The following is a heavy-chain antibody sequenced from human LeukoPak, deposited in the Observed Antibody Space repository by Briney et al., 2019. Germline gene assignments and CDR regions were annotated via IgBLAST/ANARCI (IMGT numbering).Heavy chain of an antibody. Sequence: GGSLRLSCAASGFTFSSYAMSWVRQAPGKGLEWVSAISGSGGSTYYADSVKGRFTISRDNSKNTLYLQMNSLRAEDTAVYYCAKASYYDSSGGYYYYGMDVWGQGTTVTVSS. D-gene: IGHD3-22*01. CDR3: AKASYYDSSGGYYYYGMDV. J-gene: IGHJ6*02. CDR2: ISGSGGST. V-gene: IGHV3-23*01. CDR1: GFTFSSYA.